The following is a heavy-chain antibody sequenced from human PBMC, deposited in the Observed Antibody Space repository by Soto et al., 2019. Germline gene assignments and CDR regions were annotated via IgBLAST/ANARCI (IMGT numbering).Heavy chain of an antibody. CDR3: AKDQGSSWYEIDY. J-gene: IGHJ4*02. Sequence: PGGSLRLSCVVSGFTFSNYAMSWVRQAPGKGLEWVSTISGSGGSTYYADSVKGRFTISRDNSKNTLYLQMNSLRAEDTAVYYCAKDQGSSWYEIDYWGQGTLVTVSS. CDR2: ISGSGGST. V-gene: IGHV3-23*01. D-gene: IGHD6-13*01. CDR1: GFTFSNYA.